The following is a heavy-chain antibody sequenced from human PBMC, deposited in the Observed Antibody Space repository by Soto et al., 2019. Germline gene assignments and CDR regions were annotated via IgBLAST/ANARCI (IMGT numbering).Heavy chain of an antibody. CDR3: ARVRGTGEDLYYYGMDV. D-gene: IGHD7-27*01. J-gene: IGHJ6*02. V-gene: IGHV1-69*06. CDR2: IIPIFGTA. CDR1: GGTFSSYA. Sequence: SVKVSCKASGGTFSSYAISWVRQAPGQGLEWMGGIIPIFGTANYAQKFQGRVTITADKSTSTAYMELSSLRSEDTAVYYCARVRGTGEDLYYYGMDVWGQGTTVTVSS.